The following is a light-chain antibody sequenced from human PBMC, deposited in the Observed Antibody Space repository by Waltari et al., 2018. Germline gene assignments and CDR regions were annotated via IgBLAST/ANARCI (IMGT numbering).Light chain of an antibody. CDR2: QDT. Sequence: SYELTQPPSVSVSQGQTATIPCSGDIFGHKYASWSQQKPSQSPLLVIYQDTKRPSEIPELFSGSKSANAATLTITGTQAMDEADYYCQALGTGAWVFGGGTKLTVL. CDR3: QALGTGAWV. CDR1: IFGHKY. J-gene: IGLJ3*02. V-gene: IGLV3-1*01.